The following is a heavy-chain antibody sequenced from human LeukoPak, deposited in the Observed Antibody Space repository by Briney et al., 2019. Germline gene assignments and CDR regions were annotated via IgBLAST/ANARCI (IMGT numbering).Heavy chain of an antibody. CDR2: IKQDGSEK. V-gene: IGHV3-7*01. D-gene: IGHD3-3*01. Sequence: GGSLRLSCAASGFTFSSYWMSWVRQAPGKGLEWVSNIKQDGSEKYYVDSVKGRFTISRDNAKNSLYLQMNSLRAEDTAVYYCARAPGRLLEWLFFYFDYWGQGTLVTVSS. CDR3: ARAPGRLLEWLFFYFDY. J-gene: IGHJ4*02. CDR1: GFTFSSYW.